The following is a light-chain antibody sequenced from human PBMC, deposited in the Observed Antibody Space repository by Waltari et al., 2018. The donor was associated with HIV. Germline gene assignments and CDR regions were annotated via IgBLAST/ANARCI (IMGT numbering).Light chain of an antibody. V-gene: IGLV2-14*01. CDR3: NSYRDYSHVI. CDR2: DVS. J-gene: IGLJ2*01. CDR1: SSDNGGYHH. Sequence: QSPLTQPASVPGSPGPSSTLPCTATSSDNGGYHHASWYQHHPGQAPKPMIFDVSNRPSGVSSRFSGSKSGNTASLTISGLQAEDEADYYCNSYRDYSHVIFGGGTKLTVL.